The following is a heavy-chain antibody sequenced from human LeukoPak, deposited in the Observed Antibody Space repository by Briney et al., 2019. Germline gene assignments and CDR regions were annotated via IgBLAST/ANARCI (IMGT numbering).Heavy chain of an antibody. CDR2: INQDGSET. CDR3: ARDLRVVVVVVAATDYYGMDV. D-gene: IGHD2-15*01. J-gene: IGHJ6*02. V-gene: IGHV3-7*01. CDR1: GFSFNEYW. Sequence: GGSLRLSCAASGFSFNEYWMRWVRQAPGKGVEWVANINQDGSETYYVDSVKCPFTISRDNANNALYLQMNSLRADDTAVYYCARDLRVVVVVVAATDYYGMDVWGQGTTVTVSS.